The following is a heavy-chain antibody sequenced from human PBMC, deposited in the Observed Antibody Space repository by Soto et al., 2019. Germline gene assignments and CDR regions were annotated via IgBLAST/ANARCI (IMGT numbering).Heavy chain of an antibody. D-gene: IGHD3-3*01. Sequence: GSSVTVSCKASVYTFTGYYMHWVRQAPGQGREWMGWINPNSGGTNYAQKFQGWATMTRDTSISAAYMELSRLRSDDTAVYYCARDGQNFWGGFHYGMDVWGQGTTVTVSS. CDR3: ARDGQNFWGGFHYGMDV. CDR2: INPNSGGT. J-gene: IGHJ6*02. V-gene: IGHV1-2*04. CDR1: VYTFTGYY.